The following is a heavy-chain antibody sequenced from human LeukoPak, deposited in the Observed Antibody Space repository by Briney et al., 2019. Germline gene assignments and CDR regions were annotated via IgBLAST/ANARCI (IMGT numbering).Heavy chain of an antibody. CDR3: ARAVAAAANDY. CDR1: GFTFSSYA. D-gene: IGHD6-13*01. V-gene: IGHV3-64*01. CDR2: ISSNGGST. J-gene: IGHJ4*02. Sequence: GGSLRLSCAASGFTFSSYAMHWVRQAPGKGLEYVSAISSNGGSTYYANSVKGRFTISRDNSKNTLYLQMGSLRAEDMAVYYCARAVAAAANDYWGQGTLVTVSS.